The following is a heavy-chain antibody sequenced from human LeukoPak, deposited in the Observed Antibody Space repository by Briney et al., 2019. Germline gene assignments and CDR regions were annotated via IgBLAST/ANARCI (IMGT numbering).Heavy chain of an antibody. CDR2: MNPNSGNT. Sequence: ASVKVSCKASGYTFTSYDINWVRQATGQGLEWMGWMNPNSGNTGYAQKFQGRVTMTRNTSISTAYMELSSLRSEDTAVYYCARVLENTFDAFDIWGQGTMVTVSS. V-gene: IGHV1-8*01. D-gene: IGHD2/OR15-2a*01. CDR3: ARVLENTFDAFDI. J-gene: IGHJ3*02. CDR1: GYTFTSYD.